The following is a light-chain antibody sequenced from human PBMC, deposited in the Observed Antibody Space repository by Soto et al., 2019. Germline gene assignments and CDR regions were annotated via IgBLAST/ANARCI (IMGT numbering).Light chain of an antibody. J-gene: IGLJ1*01. CDR3: SSCTPNSLYYV. CDR1: SSDVGSCNF. Sequence: QSVLTQPASVSGSPGQSITISCSGTSSDVGSCNFVSWYQQHPGKAPKLIIYEVSNRPSGVSNRFSASKSGNTASLTISGLQAEDEADYYCSSCTPNSLYYVFGNGTKVTV. CDR2: EVS. V-gene: IGLV2-14*01.